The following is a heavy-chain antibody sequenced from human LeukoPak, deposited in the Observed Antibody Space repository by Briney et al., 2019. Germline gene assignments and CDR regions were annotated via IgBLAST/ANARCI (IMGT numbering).Heavy chain of an antibody. D-gene: IGHD2-2*01. CDR1: GYSFASYW. J-gene: IGHJ4*02. V-gene: IGHV5-51*01. Sequence: GESLKISCKGSGYSFASYWIAWVRQMPGKGLEWMGGIYPGNSDITYSPSFQGQVTISADKSVSTAYLHWSSLKASDPAIYYCARHLSSISSCPNYWGQGTLVTVSS. CDR3: ARHLSSISSCPNY. CDR2: IYPGNSDI.